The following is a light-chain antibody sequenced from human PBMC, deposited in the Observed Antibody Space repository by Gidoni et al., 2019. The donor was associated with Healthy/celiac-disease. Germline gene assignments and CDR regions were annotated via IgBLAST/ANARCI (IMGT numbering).Light chain of an antibody. CDR2: DAS. J-gene: IGKJ4*01. Sequence: DVQMTQSPSSLSASVGDRVTITCQPSQEISNYLNWYQQKPGKAPKLLIYDASNLETGVPSRFSGSGSGTHFTFTISSLQPEDIATYYCQHYDNLPSFTFGRXTKVEIK. V-gene: IGKV1-33*01. CDR3: QHYDNLPSFT. CDR1: QEISNY.